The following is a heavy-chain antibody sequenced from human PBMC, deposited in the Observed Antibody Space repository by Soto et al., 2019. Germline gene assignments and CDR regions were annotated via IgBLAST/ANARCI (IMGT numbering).Heavy chain of an antibody. Sequence: KASETLSLTCTVSGGSISSYYWSWIRQPPGKGLEWIGYIYYSGSTNYNPSLKSRVTISVDTSKNQFSLKLSSVTAADTAVYYCARSTIADIVVVPAAMLFAWGQGTLVTVSS. CDR1: GGSISSYY. CDR3: ARSTIADIVVVPAAMLFA. D-gene: IGHD2-2*01. J-gene: IGHJ5*02. CDR2: IYYSGST. V-gene: IGHV4-59*01.